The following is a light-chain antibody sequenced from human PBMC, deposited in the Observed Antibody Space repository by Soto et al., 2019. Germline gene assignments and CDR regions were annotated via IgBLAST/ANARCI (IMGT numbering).Light chain of an antibody. CDR1: QAISNY. Sequence: DIQMTQSPSSLSASVGDRVTITCQASQAISNYLNWYQQKPGKAPELLIYDASNLETGVPSRFSGSGSGTDFTFTISSLQPEDIATYYCQQYDNLPPYTFGQGTKLEIK. J-gene: IGKJ2*01. CDR3: QQYDNLPPYT. V-gene: IGKV1-33*01. CDR2: DAS.